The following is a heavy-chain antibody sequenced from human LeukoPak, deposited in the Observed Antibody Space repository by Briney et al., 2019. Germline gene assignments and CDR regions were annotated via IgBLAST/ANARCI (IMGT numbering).Heavy chain of an antibody. Sequence: GRSLRLSCAASGFTFSSYGMHWVRQAPGKGLEWVAVISYDGSNKYYADSVKGRFTISRDNSKNTLYLQMNSLRAEDTAVYYCARDPSDLDAFDIWGQGTMVTVSS. V-gene: IGHV3-30*03. CDR1: GFTFSSYG. J-gene: IGHJ3*02. CDR3: ARDPSDLDAFDI. D-gene: IGHD2-21*01. CDR2: ISYDGSNK.